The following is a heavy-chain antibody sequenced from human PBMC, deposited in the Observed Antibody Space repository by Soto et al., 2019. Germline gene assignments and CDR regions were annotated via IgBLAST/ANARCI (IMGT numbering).Heavy chain of an antibody. CDR2: IYYSGNT. J-gene: IGHJ4*02. CDR1: GGSISTGDYY. D-gene: IGHD3-16*01. CDR3: ARWGTPLWQNFIDN. V-gene: IGHV4-30-4*01. Sequence: PSETLSLTCTVSGGSISTGDYYWSWIRQPPGKGLEWIGYIYYSGNTYYNPSLKSRLTISIDTSRNQFSLKLSSVTAADTAVYYCARWGTPLWQNFIDNWGQGTLVTVSS.